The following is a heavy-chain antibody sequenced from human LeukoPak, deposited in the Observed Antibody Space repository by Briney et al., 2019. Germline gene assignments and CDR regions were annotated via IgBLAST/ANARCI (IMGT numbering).Heavy chain of an antibody. CDR2: ISYDGSNK. CDR3: AKVTWGGQFHYGMDV. Sequence: GRSLRLSCAASGFTFSSYGMHWVRQAPGKGLEWVAVISYDGSNKYYADSVKGRFTISRDNSKNTLYLQMNSLRAEDTAVYYCAKVTWGGQFHYGMDVWGQGTTVTVSS. V-gene: IGHV3-30*18. D-gene: IGHD3-10*01. J-gene: IGHJ6*02. CDR1: GFTFSSYG.